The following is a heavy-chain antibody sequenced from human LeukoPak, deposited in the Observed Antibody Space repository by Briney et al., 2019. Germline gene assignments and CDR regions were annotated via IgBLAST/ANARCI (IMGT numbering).Heavy chain of an antibody. J-gene: IGHJ4*02. CDR1: EFTFSTYA. D-gene: IGHD6-13*01. V-gene: IGHV3-23*01. Sequence: GGSLRLSCAGSEFTFSTYAMSWARQAPGKWLEWVSAISGSDGSTWYADSVRGRFTISRDTSKNTAYLQMNSLKTEDTAVYYCWNTKDSSSWYSFGFDYWGQGTLVTVSS. CDR2: ISGSDGST. CDR3: WNTKDSSSWYSFGFDY.